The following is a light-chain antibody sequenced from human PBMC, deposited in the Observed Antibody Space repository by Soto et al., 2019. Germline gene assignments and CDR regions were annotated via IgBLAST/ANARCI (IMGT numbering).Light chain of an antibody. CDR1: QTVSSVH. V-gene: IGKV3-20*01. CDR3: QQYDNSLWT. CDR2: GAS. J-gene: IGKJ1*01. Sequence: EIVLTQSPGTLPLSPGERATLSCRASQTVSSVHLAWYQQKRGQAPRLFIDGASSRAAGIPDRFSGSGSGTHFPLTIIRLEPEDFAVYYCQQYDNSLWTFGQGTRWIS.